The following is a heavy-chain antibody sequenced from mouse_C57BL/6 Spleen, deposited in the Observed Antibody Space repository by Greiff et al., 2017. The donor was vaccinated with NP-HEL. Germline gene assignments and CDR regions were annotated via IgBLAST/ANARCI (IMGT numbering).Heavy chain of an antibody. CDR3: ARVGYGYYFDY. CDR2: INYDGSST. V-gene: IGHV5-16*01. D-gene: IGHD2-10*02. CDR1: GFTFSDYY. J-gene: IGHJ2*01. Sequence: EVKLMESEGGLVQPGSSMKLSCTASGFTFSDYYMAWVRQVPEKGLEWVANINYDGSSTYYLDSLKSRFIISRDNAKNILYLQMSSLKSEDTATFFCARVGYGYYFDYRGQGTTLTVSS.